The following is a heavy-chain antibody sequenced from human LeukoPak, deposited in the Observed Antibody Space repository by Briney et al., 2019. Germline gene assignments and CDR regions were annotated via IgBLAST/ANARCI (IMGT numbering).Heavy chain of an antibody. Sequence: GGSLRLSCAASEFAFSRYWMSWVRQAAGKGREWVANIKQDGSEKYYVDSVKGRFTISRDNAKNSLYLQMNSLRAEDTAVYYCARDNGGPDDYWGQGTLVTVSS. CDR2: IKQDGSEK. V-gene: IGHV3-7*01. CDR1: EFAFSRYW. J-gene: IGHJ4*02. D-gene: IGHD3-16*01. CDR3: ARDNGGPDDY.